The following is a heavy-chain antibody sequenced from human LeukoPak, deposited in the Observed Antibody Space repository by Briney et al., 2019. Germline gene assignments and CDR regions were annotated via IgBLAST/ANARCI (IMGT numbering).Heavy chain of an antibody. Sequence: VKVSCKASGYTFTSYDINWVRQATGQGLEWMGWMNPNSGNTGYAQRFQGRVTMTRDMSTSTVYMELSSLRSEDTAVYYCARGYPPYYGDAFDIWGQGTMVTVSS. D-gene: IGHD1-26*01. CDR1: GYTFTSYD. CDR2: MNPNSGNT. V-gene: IGHV1-8*01. J-gene: IGHJ3*02. CDR3: ARGYPPYYGDAFDI.